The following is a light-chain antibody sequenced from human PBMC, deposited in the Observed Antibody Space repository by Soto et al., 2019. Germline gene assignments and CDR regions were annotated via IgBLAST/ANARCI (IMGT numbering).Light chain of an antibody. Sequence: EIVVTQYPGTLSLSPGERATLSCRASQSVSSSYLAWYQQKPGQAPRLLIYGASSRATGIPDRFSGSGSGTDFTLTISRLEPEDFAVYYCQQYGSSPRTFGGVTNVEIK. J-gene: IGKJ4*02. CDR2: GAS. CDR1: QSVSSSY. CDR3: QQYGSSPRT. V-gene: IGKV3-20*01.